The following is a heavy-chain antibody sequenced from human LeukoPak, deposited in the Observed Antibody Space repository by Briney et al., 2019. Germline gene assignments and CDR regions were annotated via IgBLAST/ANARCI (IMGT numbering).Heavy chain of an antibody. CDR1: GGTFSSYA. Sequence: GASVKVSCKASGGTFSSYAISWVRQAPGQGLEWMGRIIPILGIANYAQEFQGRVTITADKSTSTAYMELSSLRSEDTAVYYCARDNNYYGSGSYYNGFDYWGQGTLVTVSS. J-gene: IGHJ4*02. V-gene: IGHV1-69*04. CDR2: IIPILGIA. D-gene: IGHD3-10*01. CDR3: ARDNNYYGSGSYYNGFDY.